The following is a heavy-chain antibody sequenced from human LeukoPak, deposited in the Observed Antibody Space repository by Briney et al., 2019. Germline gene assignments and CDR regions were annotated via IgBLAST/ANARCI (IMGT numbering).Heavy chain of an antibody. J-gene: IGHJ4*02. Sequence: ASVKVSCKVSGYTLTELSMHWVRQAPGKGLEWMGGFDPEDGETIYAQKFQGRVTMTEDTSTDTAYMELSSLRSEDTAVYYCATMHRTSGYCPNFDYWGQGTLVTVSS. D-gene: IGHD3-3*01. V-gene: IGHV1-24*01. CDR1: GYTLTELS. CDR2: FDPEDGET. CDR3: ATMHRTSGYCPNFDY.